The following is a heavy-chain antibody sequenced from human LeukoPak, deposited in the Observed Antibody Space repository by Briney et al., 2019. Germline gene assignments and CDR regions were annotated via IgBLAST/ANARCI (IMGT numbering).Heavy chain of an antibody. J-gene: IGHJ4*02. CDR3: ARDTGGYNYGTSFDY. V-gene: IGHV4-31*03. D-gene: IGHD5-18*01. CDR2: IYYSGST. CDR1: GGSISSGGYY. Sequence: SQNLSLTCTVSGGSISSGGYYWSWIRQHPGKGLEWIGYIYYSGSTYYNPSLKSRVTISVGTSKNQFSLKLNSVTAADTAVYYCARDTGGYNYGTSFDYWGQGTLVTVSS.